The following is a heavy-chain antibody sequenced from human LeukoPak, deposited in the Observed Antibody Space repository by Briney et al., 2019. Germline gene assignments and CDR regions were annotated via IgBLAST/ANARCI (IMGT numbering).Heavy chain of an antibody. D-gene: IGHD3-10*01. Sequence: GGSLRLSCAASGFTFSSYAMHWVRQAPGRGLEWVAVISYDGSNKYYADSVKGRFSISRDNSKNTLYLQMNSLRAEDTAVYYCARRQYYYGSGSPTFYYYYGMDVWGQGTTVTVSS. CDR2: ISYDGSNK. CDR1: GFTFSSYA. J-gene: IGHJ6*02. V-gene: IGHV3-30-3*01. CDR3: ARRQYYYGSGSPTFYYYYGMDV.